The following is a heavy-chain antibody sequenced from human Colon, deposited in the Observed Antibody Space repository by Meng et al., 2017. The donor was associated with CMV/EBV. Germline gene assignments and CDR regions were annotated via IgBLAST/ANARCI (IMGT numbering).Heavy chain of an antibody. V-gene: IGHV4-59*01. J-gene: IGHJ1*01. D-gene: IGHD5-18*01. CDR1: GGSINSDY. CDR3: ARLHRGFSNGYGVLDS. Sequence: SETLSLTCTVSGGSINSDYWTWIRQPPGKGLEWIGFFSYSGGSLYNPPLESRVFISGDTSKSQFSLRLDSVTSADTAVYSCARLHRGFSNGYGVLDSWSQGTLVTVSS. CDR2: FSYSGGS.